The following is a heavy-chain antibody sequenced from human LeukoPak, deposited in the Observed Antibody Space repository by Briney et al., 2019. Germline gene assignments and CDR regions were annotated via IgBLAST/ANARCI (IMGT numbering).Heavy chain of an antibody. CDR3: ARDHLELPYYGMDV. CDR1: GYTFTDYY. D-gene: IGHD1-7*01. Sequence: ASVKVSCKASGYTFTDYYMHWVRQAPGQGLEWMGWINPNSGGTNYAQKFQGRVTMTRDTSISTAYMELSRLRSDDTAVYYCARDHLELPYYGMDVWGQGTTVTVSS. CDR2: INPNSGGT. V-gene: IGHV1-2*02. J-gene: IGHJ6*02.